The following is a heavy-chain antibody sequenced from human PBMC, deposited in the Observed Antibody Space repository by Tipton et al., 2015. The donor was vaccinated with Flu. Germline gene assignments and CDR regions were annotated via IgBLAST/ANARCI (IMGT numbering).Heavy chain of an antibody. CDR1: GGSISSYY. D-gene: IGHD4-11*01. CDR2: IYYTGST. J-gene: IGHJ5*01. Sequence: TLSLTCTVSGGSISSYYWSWIRQPPGKGLEWIGYIYYTGSTNYNPSLKSRVTISVDTSNNQFSLKLNSVTAADTAVYYCARRDFSNYVSEPKNWFDSWGQGTLVTVSS. V-gene: IGHV4-59*08. CDR3: ARRDFSNYVSEPKNWFDS.